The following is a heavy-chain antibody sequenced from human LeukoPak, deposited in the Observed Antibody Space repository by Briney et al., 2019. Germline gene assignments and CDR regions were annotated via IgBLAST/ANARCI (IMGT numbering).Heavy chain of an antibody. Sequence: GGSLSLSCAASGFTFSSYGMSWVRQAPGKGLEWVSAISGSGGSTYYADSVKGRFTISRDNAKNTLYLQMNSLRAEDTAVYYCARDPLYSHYMDVWGKGTTVTVSS. D-gene: IGHD3-16*02. CDR1: GFTFSSYG. CDR3: ARDPLYSHYMDV. J-gene: IGHJ6*03. V-gene: IGHV3-23*01. CDR2: ISGSGGST.